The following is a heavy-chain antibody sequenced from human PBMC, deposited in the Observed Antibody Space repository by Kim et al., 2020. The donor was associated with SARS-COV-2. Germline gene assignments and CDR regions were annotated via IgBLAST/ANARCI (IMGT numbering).Heavy chain of an antibody. CDR2: IIPIFGTA. D-gene: IGHD3-22*01. CDR3: ARDASVRPSTYYYDSSGYYLDY. J-gene: IGHJ4*02. CDR1: GGTFSSYA. V-gene: IGHV1-69*13. Sequence: SVKVSCKASGGTFSSYAISWVRQAPGQGLEWMGGIIPIFGTANYAQKFQGRVTITADESTSTAYMELSSLRSEDTAVYYCARDASVRPSTYYYDSSGYYLDYWGQGTLVTVSS.